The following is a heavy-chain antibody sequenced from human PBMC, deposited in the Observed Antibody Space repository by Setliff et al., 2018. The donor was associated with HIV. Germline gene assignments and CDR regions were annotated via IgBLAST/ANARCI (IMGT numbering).Heavy chain of an antibody. CDR2: IANKADSHTI. V-gene: IGHV3-72*01. CDR3: TRAGYGHGFDI. J-gene: IGHJ6*02. D-gene: IGHD5-18*01. CDR1: GFTFSGHY. Sequence: GSLRLSCAASGFTFSGHYMDWVRQSPGKGLEWVGRIANKADSHTIQYAASVQGRFTISRDDSKNSLYLQMSNLQAEDTALYYCTRAGYGHGFDIWGQGTTVTVSS.